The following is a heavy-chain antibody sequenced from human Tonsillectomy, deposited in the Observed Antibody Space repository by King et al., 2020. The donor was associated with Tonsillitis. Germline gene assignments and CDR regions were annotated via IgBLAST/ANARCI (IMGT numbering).Heavy chain of an antibody. J-gene: IGHJ4*02. D-gene: IGHD6-19*01. CDR1: GFPFRPSG. V-gene: IGHV3-30*02. Sequence: SVVGVVPPGGSLSLSCAASGFPFRPSGLPWVRPAPGPGLAWVAFIPSDGSDHYYAAAVQGRFTISRDNSKPPLYLQMNSRRAEDTAVFYCAKDGSGGWYPTSFDYWGQGTLVTVSS. CDR2: IPSDGSDH. CDR3: AKDGSGGWYPTSFDY.